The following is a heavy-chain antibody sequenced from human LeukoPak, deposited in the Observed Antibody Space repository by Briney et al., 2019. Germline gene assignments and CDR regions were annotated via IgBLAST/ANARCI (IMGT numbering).Heavy chain of an antibody. CDR2: ITDDGYNT. Sequence: GGSLILSCAVYGFTFSAFAMTWVRQAPGKGLEWVSTITDDGYNTYSAASVKGRITFSRDNAKNTLSLQVRSLRAEDTAVYYCAKDLSYTSGASDHWGQGTLVTVSS. CDR3: AKDLSYTSGASDH. CDR1: GFTFSAFA. J-gene: IGHJ4*02. D-gene: IGHD6-19*01. V-gene: IGHV3-23*01.